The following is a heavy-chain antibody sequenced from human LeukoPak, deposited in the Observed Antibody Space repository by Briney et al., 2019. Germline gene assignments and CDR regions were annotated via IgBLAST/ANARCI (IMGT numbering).Heavy chain of an antibody. V-gene: IGHV3-66*01. D-gene: IGHD3-16*02. CDR1: GXSVSGNY. CDR3: AGTFGGVIAFDFDY. CDR2: IYSGGST. J-gene: IGHJ4*02. Sequence: GGSLRLSCAVSGXSVSGNYMSWVRQAPGKGREWVSVIYSGGSTYYADSVKGRFTIPRDNSKNTLYLQMNSLRAEDTAVYYCAGTFGGVIAFDFDYWGQGTLVTVSS.